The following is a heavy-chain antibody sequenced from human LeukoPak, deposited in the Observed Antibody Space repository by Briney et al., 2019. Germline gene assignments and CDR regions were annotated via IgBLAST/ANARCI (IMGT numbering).Heavy chain of an antibody. CDR3: AKSETEWLRLEPLDY. CDR2: ISGSGGST. D-gene: IGHD5-12*01. CDR1: GFTFSSYA. Sequence: PGGSLRLSCAASGFTFSSYAMSWVRQAPGKGLEWVSAISGSGGSTYYADSVKGRFTISRDNSKNTLYLQMNSLRAEDTAVYYCAKSETEWLRLEPLDYWGQGTLVTVSS. V-gene: IGHV3-23*01. J-gene: IGHJ4*02.